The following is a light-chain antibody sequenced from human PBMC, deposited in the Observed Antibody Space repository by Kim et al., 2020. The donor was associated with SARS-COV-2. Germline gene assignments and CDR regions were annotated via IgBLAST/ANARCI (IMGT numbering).Light chain of an antibody. CDR3: AAWDDTLNVWV. J-gene: IGLJ3*02. CDR2: TND. V-gene: IGLV1-44*01. CDR1: SSKIGSTA. Sequence: QSVLTQPPSASGTPGQRVTISCSGSSSKIGSTAVNWYQQLPGTAPKLLIYTNDQRPSGVPDRFSGSKSGTSASLAISGLQSEDEADYYCAAWDDTLNVWVFGGGTKLIVL.